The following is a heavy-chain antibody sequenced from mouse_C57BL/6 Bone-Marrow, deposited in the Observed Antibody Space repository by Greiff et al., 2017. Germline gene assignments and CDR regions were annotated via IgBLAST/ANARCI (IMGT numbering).Heavy chain of an antibody. CDR2: IWRGGST. CDR3: ARGIPFAY. J-gene: IGHJ3*01. Sequence: VKLVESGPGLVQPSPSLSITCTVSGFSLTSYGVHWVRQSPGKGLEWLGVIWRGGSTGYNAAFMSRLSITKDNSKSQVFFKMNSLQADDTAIYYCARGIPFAYWGQGTLVTVSA. CDR1: GFSLTSYG. V-gene: IGHV2-5*01.